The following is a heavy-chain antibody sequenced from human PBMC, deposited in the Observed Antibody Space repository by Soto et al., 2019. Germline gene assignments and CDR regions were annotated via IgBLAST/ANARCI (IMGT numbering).Heavy chain of an antibody. D-gene: IGHD3-16*02. CDR1: GFTFSDYY. J-gene: IGHJ4*02. V-gene: IGHV3-11*01. Sequence: GGSLRLSCAASGFTFSDYYMSWIRQAPGKGLEWVSYISSSGSTIYYADSVKGRFTISRDNAKNSLYPQMNSLRAEDTAVYYCARDRGNYDYIWGSYRYTVYFDYWGQGTLVTVSS. CDR2: ISSSGSTI. CDR3: ARDRGNYDYIWGSYRYTVYFDY.